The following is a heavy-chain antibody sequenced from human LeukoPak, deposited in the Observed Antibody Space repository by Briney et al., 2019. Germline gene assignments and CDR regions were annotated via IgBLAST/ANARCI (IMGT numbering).Heavy chain of an antibody. D-gene: IGHD2-2*01. J-gene: IGHJ5*02. CDR3: ARHHLPAAIQVGFDP. CDR1: GYSFTSYW. Sequence: GESLKISCKGSGYSFTSYWIAWVRQLPGKGLEWMGIIYPGDSDTRYSPSFQCQVTISADKSISTAYLQWSSLKASDTAMYYCARHHLPAAIQVGFDPWGQGTLVTVSS. V-gene: IGHV5-51*01. CDR2: IYPGDSDT.